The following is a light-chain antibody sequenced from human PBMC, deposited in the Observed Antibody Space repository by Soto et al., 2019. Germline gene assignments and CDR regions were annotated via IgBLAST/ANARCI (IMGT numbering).Light chain of an antibody. CDR3: AAWDDSLNGPV. V-gene: IGLV1-44*01. CDR2: SNN. CDR1: SSNIGSNT. J-gene: IGLJ2*01. Sequence: QSVLTQPPSASGTPEQSVTISCSGSSSNIGSNTVNWYQQLPGTAPKLRIYSNNQRPSGVPNRFSGSKSGTSASLAISGLQSEDEADYYCAAWDDSLNGPVFGGGTKVTVL.